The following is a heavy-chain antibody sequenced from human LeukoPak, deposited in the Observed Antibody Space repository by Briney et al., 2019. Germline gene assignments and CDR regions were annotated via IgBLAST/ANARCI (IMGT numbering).Heavy chain of an antibody. V-gene: IGHV3-23*01. D-gene: IGHD2-2*02. CDR1: GFTFSSYA. J-gene: IGHJ6*02. CDR3: AKFPSFFVVVPAAIENYYYGIDV. CDR2: ISGSGGST. Sequence: GGSLRLSCAASGFTFSSYAMSWVRQAPGKGLEWVSAISGSGGSTYYADSVKGRFTISRDNSKNTLYLQMNSLRAEDTAVYYCAKFPSFFVVVPAAIENYYYGIDVWGQGTTVTVSS.